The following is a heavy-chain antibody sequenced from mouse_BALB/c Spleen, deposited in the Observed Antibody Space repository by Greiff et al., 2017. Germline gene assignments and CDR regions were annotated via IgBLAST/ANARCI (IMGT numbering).Heavy chain of an antibody. CDR2: INPYNGAT. Sequence: VQLQQSGPELVKPGASVKISCKASGYSFTGYYMHWVKQSHVKSLEWIGRINPYNGATSYNQNFKDKASLTVDKSSSTAYMELHSLTSEDSAVYYCARGGTTVVARYWYFDVWGAGTTVTVSS. CDR3: ARGGTTVVARYWYFDV. V-gene: IGHV1-31*01. CDR1: GYSFTGYY. J-gene: IGHJ1*01. D-gene: IGHD1-1*01.